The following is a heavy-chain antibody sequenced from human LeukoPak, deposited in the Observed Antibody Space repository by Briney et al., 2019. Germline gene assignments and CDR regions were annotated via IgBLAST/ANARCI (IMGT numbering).Heavy chain of an antibody. D-gene: IGHD2-2*01. V-gene: IGHV4-34*01. J-gene: IGHJ4*02. Sequence: PSETLSLTCAVYGGSFSGYYWSWIRQPPGKGLEWIGEINHSGSTNYNPSLKSRVTISVDTSKNQFSLKLSSVTAADTAVYYCAIRVVVPAAMRDYWGQGTLVTVSS. CDR1: GGSFSGYY. CDR2: INHSGST. CDR3: AIRVVVPAAMRDY.